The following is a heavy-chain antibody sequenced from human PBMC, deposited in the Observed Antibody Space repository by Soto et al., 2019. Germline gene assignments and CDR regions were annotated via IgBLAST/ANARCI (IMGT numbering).Heavy chain of an antibody. Sequence: SETLSLTCAVSGGSISSGGYSWSWIRQPPGKGLEWIGYIYHSGSTYYNPSLKSRVTISVDLSKNQFSLKLNSVIAADTAVYYCARYSSTWSKYLQHWGRGSLVTVSS. CDR2: IYHSGST. V-gene: IGHV4-30-2*01. J-gene: IGHJ1*01. D-gene: IGHD6-13*01. CDR1: GGSISSGGYS. CDR3: ARYSSTWSKYLQH.